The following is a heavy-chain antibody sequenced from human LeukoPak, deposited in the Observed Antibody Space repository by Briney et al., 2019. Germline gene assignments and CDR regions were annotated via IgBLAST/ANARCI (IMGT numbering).Heavy chain of an antibody. CDR1: GFTFSSYW. V-gene: IGHV3-7*01. J-gene: IGHJ4*02. Sequence: GGSLRLSCAASGFTFSSYWKSWVRQAPGKGLEWVANIKQDGSEKYYVDSVKGRFTISRDNAKNSLYLQMNSLRAEDTAVYYCARDVVTEDGIDYWGQGTLVTVSS. D-gene: IGHD3-16*02. CDR3: ARDVVTEDGIDY. CDR2: IKQDGSEK.